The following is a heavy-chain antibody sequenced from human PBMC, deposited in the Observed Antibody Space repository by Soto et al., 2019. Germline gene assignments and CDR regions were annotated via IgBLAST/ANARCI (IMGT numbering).Heavy chain of an antibody. D-gene: IGHD5-18*01. CDR3: AKAGQDKAMVEFDY. CDR1: GYTLTELS. CDR2: FDPEDGET. Sequence: ASVKVSCKVSGYTLTELSMHWVRQAPGKGLEWMGGFDPEDGETIYAQKFQGRVTMTEDTSTDTAYMELSSLRSEDTAVYYCAKAGQDKAMVEFDYWGQGTLVTVSS. J-gene: IGHJ4*02. V-gene: IGHV1-24*01.